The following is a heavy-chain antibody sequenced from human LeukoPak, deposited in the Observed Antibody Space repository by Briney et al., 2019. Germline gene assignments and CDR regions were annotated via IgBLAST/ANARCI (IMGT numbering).Heavy chain of an antibody. J-gene: IGHJ4*02. CDR1: GGSIGSGDHY. Sequence: SETLSLTCTVSGGSIGSGDHYWSWIRQPPGKGLEWIGYIYYSGSTYYNPSLKSRVTISVDTSKNQFSLKLSSVTAADTAVYYCARAGGSGSHDYWGQGTLVTVSS. CDR3: ARAGGSGSHDY. D-gene: IGHD3-10*01. CDR2: IYYSGST. V-gene: IGHV4-30-4*01.